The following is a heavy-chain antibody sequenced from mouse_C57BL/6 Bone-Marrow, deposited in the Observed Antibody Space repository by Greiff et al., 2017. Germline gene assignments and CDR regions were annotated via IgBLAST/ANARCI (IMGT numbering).Heavy chain of an antibody. Sequence: EVKLVESGGGLVKPGGSLKLSCAASGFTFSDYGMHWVRQAPEKGLEWVAYISSGSSTIYYADTVKGRFTISRDNAKNTLFLQMTSLRSEDTAMYYCARHPYYGSSYGYFDYWGQGTTRTVSS. D-gene: IGHD1-1*01. V-gene: IGHV5-17*01. J-gene: IGHJ2*01. CDR1: GFTFSDYG. CDR2: ISSGSSTI. CDR3: ARHPYYGSSYGYFDY.